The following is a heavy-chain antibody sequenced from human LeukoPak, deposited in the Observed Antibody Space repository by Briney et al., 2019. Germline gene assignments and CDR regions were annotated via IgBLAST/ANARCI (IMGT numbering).Heavy chain of an antibody. CDR2: VSYDGSDN. V-gene: IGHV3-30*18. CDR1: GFTFNSYA. CDR3: AKSATVSPDYWYFDL. Sequence: PGGSLRLSCAASGFTFNSYAMHWVRQAPGKGLGWIGVVSYDGSDNYYADSVKGRFTISRDNSKNTLYLQMSSLRAEDTAVYYCAKSATVSPDYWYFDLWGRGTLVTVSS. D-gene: IGHD4-11*01. J-gene: IGHJ2*01.